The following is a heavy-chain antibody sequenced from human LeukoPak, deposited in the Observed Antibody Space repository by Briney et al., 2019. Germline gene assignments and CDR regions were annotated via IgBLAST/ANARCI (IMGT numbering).Heavy chain of an antibody. V-gene: IGHV4-59*01. CDR2: IYRSGTT. J-gene: IGHJ6*02. CDR3: AREDPQTTVPEGMDV. Sequence: SETLSLTCTVSGGSTSRYYWSWIRQSPGKGLEWIGYIYRSGTTNYNPSLKSRLTISVDTSKNQFSLKLSSVTAADTAVYYCAREDPQTTVPEGMDVWGQGTTVTVSS. D-gene: IGHD4-17*01. CDR1: GGSTSRYY.